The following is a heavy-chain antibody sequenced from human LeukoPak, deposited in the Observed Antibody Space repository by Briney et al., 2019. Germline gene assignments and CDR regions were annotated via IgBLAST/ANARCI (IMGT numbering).Heavy chain of an antibody. J-gene: IGHJ3*02. Sequence: GGSLRLSCAASGFTFSSYAMHWVRQAPGKGLEWVAVISYDGSNKYYADSVKGRFTISRDNSKNTLYLQMNSLRAEDTVVYYCAREYGDYLGAFDIWGQGTMVTVSS. D-gene: IGHD4-17*01. CDR1: GFTFSSYA. CDR3: AREYGDYLGAFDI. V-gene: IGHV3-30*04. CDR2: ISYDGSNK.